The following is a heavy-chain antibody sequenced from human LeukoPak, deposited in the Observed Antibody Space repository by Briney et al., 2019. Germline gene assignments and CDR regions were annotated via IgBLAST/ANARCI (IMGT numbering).Heavy chain of an antibody. CDR3: GGSGYPYYYYYMDV. J-gene: IGHJ6*03. CDR2: IKQDGSEK. CDR1: GFTFSSYW. D-gene: IGHD3-3*01. V-gene: IGHV3-7*01. Sequence: PGGSLRLSCAASGFTFSSYWMSWVRQAPGKGLEWVANIKQDGSEKYYVDPVKGRFTISRDNAKNSLYLQMNSLRAEDTAVYYCGGSGYPYYYYYMDVWGKGTTVTVSS.